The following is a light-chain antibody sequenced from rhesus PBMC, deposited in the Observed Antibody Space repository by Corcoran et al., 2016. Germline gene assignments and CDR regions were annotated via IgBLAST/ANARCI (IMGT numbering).Light chain of an antibody. J-gene: IGKJ4*01. CDR2: GAS. Sequence: EIVLTQSPATLSLSPGERATLSCRASQSVSSSLAWYQQKPGQAPRLLIYGASSRATGIPARFRGSGSGTDFTLTISSLEPEDVAVYYCLQHSNWPLTFGGGTKVELK. CDR1: QSVSSS. CDR3: LQHSNWPLT. V-gene: IGKV3-24*01.